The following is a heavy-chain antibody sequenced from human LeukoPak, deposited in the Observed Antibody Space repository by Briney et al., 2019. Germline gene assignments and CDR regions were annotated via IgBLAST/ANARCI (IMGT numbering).Heavy chain of an antibody. V-gene: IGHV3-21*01. D-gene: IGHD3-10*01. J-gene: IGHJ4*02. CDR2: ISSSSSYI. CDR1: GFTFSSYS. CDR3: ARAETYYYGSGSYGVY. Sequence: PGGSLRLSCAASGFTFSSYSMNWVRQAPGKGLEWVSSISSSSSYIYYADSVKGRFTISRDNAKNSLYLQMNSLRAEDTAVYYCARAETYYYGSGSYGVYWGQGTLVTVSS.